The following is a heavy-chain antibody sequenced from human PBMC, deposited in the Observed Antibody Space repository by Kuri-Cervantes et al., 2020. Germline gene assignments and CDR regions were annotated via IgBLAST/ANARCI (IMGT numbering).Heavy chain of an antibody. D-gene: IGHD6-13*01. CDR2: ISSSSSYI. CDR1: GFTFSSYS. Sequence: GESLKISCAASGFTFSSYSMNWVRQAPGKGLEWVSSISSSSSYIYYADSVKGRFTISRDNSKNTLYLQMNSLRAEGTAVYYCAKDDRRAAGIVYRWHYGMDVWGQGTTVTVSS. J-gene: IGHJ6*02. CDR3: AKDDRRAAGIVYRWHYGMDV. V-gene: IGHV3-21*01.